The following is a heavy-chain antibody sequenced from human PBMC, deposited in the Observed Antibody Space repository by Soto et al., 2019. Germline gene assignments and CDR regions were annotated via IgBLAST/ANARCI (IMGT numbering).Heavy chain of an antibody. J-gene: IGHJ6*02. CDR3: ARGGYYYGSGSYSPPRYYGMDV. Sequence: QIQLVQSGAEVKKAGASVKVSCKASGYTFTNYGISWVRQALGQGLEWMGWISAYNDNTNYAQKFQGRVTLTTDTPPRTAYMELRSLTSDDTAVYYCARGGYYYGSGSYSPPRYYGMDVWGQGTTVTVFS. V-gene: IGHV1-18*01. CDR2: ISAYNDNT. CDR1: GYTFTNYG. D-gene: IGHD3-10*01.